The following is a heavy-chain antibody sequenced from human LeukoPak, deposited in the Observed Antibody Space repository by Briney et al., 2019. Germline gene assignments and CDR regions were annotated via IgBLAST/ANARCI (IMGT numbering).Heavy chain of an antibody. CDR2: ISYDGSNK. CDR3: ARDGSGYGAPEGWFDP. D-gene: IGHD5-12*01. CDR1: GFTFSSYA. Sequence: PGGSLRLSCAASGFTFSSYAMHWVRQAPGKGLEWVAVISYDGSNKYYADSVKGRFTISRDNSKNTLYLQMNSLRAEDTAVYYCARDGSGYGAPEGWFDPWGQGTLVTVSS. V-gene: IGHV3-30*04. J-gene: IGHJ5*02.